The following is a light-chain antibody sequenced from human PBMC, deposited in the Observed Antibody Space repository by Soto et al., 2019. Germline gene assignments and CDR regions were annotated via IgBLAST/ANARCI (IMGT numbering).Light chain of an antibody. CDR2: WAS. CDR1: QSVLYSSNNKNY. Sequence: DIVMTQSPDSLAVSLGERATINCKSSQSVLYSSNNKNYLAWYQQKPGQPPKLLIYWASTRESGVPDRFSGRGSGTDFTLTTSSLQAEDVAVHYRQQYYSTPLMYTFAQGTRLEIK. J-gene: IGKJ2*01. V-gene: IGKV4-1*01. CDR3: QQYYSTPLMYT.